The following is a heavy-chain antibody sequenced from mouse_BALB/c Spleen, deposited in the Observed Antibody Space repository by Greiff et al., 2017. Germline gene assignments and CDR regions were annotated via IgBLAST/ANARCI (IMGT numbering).Heavy chain of an antibody. J-gene: IGHJ2*01. CDR3: TRGAYRYGGDYFDY. V-gene: IGHV5-6-4*01. D-gene: IGHD2-14*01. Sequence: EVMLVESGGGLVKPGGSLKLSCAASGFTFSSYTMSWVRQTPEKRLEWVATISSGGSYTYYPDSVKGRFTISRDNAKNTLYLQMSSLKSEDTAMYYCTRGAYRYGGDYFDYWGQGTTLTVSS. CDR2: ISSGGSYT. CDR1: GFTFSSYT.